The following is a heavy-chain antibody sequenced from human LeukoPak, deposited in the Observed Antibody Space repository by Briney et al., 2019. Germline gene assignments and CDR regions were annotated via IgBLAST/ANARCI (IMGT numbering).Heavy chain of an antibody. CDR1: GGTFSSYA. Sequence: ASVKVSCKASGGTFSSYAISWVRQAPGQGLEWMGGIIPIFGTANYAQKFQGRVTITTDESTSTAYMELSSLRSEDTAVYYCARAGGTYYYMDVWGKGTTVTVSS. J-gene: IGHJ6*03. CDR2: IIPIFGTA. CDR3: ARAGGTYYYMDV. V-gene: IGHV1-69*05. D-gene: IGHD1-1*01.